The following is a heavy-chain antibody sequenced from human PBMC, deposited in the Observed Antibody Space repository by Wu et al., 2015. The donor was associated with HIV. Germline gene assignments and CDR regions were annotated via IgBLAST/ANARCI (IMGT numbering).Heavy chain of an antibody. D-gene: IGHD3-16*01. CDR2: ITVFNGNT. V-gene: IGHV1-18*01. J-gene: IGHJ3*01. CDR3: ARDYDDRGSVSLGS. CDR1: GYPFKNYG. Sequence: QVQLMQSGAEVKKPGASVKVSCKASGYPFKNYGLTWVRQAPGQGLEWMGWITVFNGNTNYAHKFQDRVTMTTDTSTNTAYMELRSLTSDDTAVYFCARDYDDRGSVSLGSWGQGTMVTVSS.